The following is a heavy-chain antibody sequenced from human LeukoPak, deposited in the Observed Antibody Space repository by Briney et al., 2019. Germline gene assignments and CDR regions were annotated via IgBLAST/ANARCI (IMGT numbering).Heavy chain of an antibody. CDR2: IYYSGST. D-gene: IGHD6-13*01. CDR1: GGSVSSGSYY. V-gene: IGHV4-61*01. CDR3: ASTIAAAGMHFDY. Sequence: SETLSLTCTVSGGSVSSGSYYWSWIRQAPGKGLEWIGYIYYSGSTNYNPSLKSRVTISVDTSKNQFSLKLSSVTAADTAVYYCASTIAAAGMHFDYWGQGTLVTVSS. J-gene: IGHJ4*02.